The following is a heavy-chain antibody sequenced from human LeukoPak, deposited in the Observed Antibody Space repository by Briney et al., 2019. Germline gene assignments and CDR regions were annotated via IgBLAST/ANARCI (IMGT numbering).Heavy chain of an antibody. V-gene: IGHV1-69*05. CDR1: GGTFSSYA. CDR2: IIPIFGTA. CDR3: ARDMDTAMVPGVFDY. D-gene: IGHD5-18*01. J-gene: IGHJ4*02. Sequence: ASVKVSCKASGGTFSSYAISWVRQAPGQGLEWMGGIIPIFGTANYAQKFQGRVTITTDESTRTAYMTLSSLRSEDTAVYYCARDMDTAMVPGVFDYWGQGTLVTVSS.